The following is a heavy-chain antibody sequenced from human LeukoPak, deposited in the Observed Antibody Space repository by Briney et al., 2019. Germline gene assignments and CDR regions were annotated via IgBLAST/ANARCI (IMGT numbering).Heavy chain of an antibody. CDR1: GGSFSGYY. J-gene: IGHJ4*02. Sequence: SETLSLTCAVCGGSFSGYYWSWIRQPPRKGLEWIGEINHSGSTNYNPSLKSRVTISVVTSKNQFSLKLSSGTAADTAVYYCARDDVLGIGVGLDYGGQGTVVTVSS. V-gene: IGHV4-34*01. CDR3: ARDDVLGIGVGLDY. CDR2: INHSGST. D-gene: IGHD2-21*01.